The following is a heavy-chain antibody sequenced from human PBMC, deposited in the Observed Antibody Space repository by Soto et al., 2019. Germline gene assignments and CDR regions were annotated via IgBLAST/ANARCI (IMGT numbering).Heavy chain of an antibody. V-gene: IGHV1-18*01. D-gene: IGHD3-22*01. J-gene: IGHJ4*02. CDR2: ISAYNGNT. CDR3: GVSRTYYDSSVYY. Sequence: WASVKVSCKASGYTFTSYGISWVRQAPGQGLEWMGWISAYNGNTNYAQKLQGRVTMTTDTSTSTAYMELRSLRSDDTAVYYCGVSRTYYDSSVYYWGQGTLVTVSS. CDR1: GYTFTSYG.